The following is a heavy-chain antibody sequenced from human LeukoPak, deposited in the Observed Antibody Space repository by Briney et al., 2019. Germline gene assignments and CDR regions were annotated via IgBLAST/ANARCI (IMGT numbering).Heavy chain of an antibody. Sequence: PGGSLRLSCAASGFTVSSYWMHWVRQAPGKGLVWVSRINSDGSSTSYADSVKGRFTISRDNAKNTLYLQMNSLRAEDTAVYYCARTGEDFWSGYYHYWGQGTLITVSS. J-gene: IGHJ4*02. CDR2: INSDGSST. D-gene: IGHD3-3*01. V-gene: IGHV3-74*01. CDR3: ARTGEDFWSGYYHY. CDR1: GFTVSSYW.